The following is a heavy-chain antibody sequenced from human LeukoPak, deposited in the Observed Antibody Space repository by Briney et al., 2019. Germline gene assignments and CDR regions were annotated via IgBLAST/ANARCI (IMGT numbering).Heavy chain of an antibody. CDR3: ARETKDQVLWFGELFVDY. V-gene: IGHV1-18*01. CDR2: ISAYNGNT. D-gene: IGHD3-10*01. Sequence: ASVKVSCKASGYTFTSYGISWVRQAPGQGLEWMGWISAYNGNTNYAQKLQGRVTMTTDTSTSTAYMELRSLRSEDTAVYYCARETKDQVLWFGELFVDYWGQGTLVTVSS. J-gene: IGHJ4*02. CDR1: GYTFTSYG.